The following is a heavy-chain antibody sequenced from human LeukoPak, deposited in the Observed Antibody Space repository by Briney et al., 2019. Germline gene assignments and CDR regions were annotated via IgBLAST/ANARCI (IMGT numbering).Heavy chain of an antibody. CDR1: GFTFTNYA. Sequence: GGSLRLSCAASGFTFTNYAMSWVRQAPGKGLEWVSAISARGDNTYYADSVKGRFSISRDDSQNTQYLQMNSLRAEDTAIYYCAKAYHYGAGSSFDYWGQGILVTVSS. CDR3: AKAYHYGAGSSFDY. D-gene: IGHD3-10*01. J-gene: IGHJ4*02. V-gene: IGHV3-23*01. CDR2: ISARGDNT.